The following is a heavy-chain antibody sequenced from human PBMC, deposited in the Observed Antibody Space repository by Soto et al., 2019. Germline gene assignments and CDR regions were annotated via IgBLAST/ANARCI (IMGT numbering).Heavy chain of an antibody. CDR2: ISAYNGNT. CDR1: GYTFTSYG. D-gene: IGHD3-3*01. Sequence: GASVKVSCKASGYTFTSYGISWVRQSPGQGLEWVGCISAYNGNTNYAQNLQGRVTMTTDTSTSTAYMELRSLRSDDTAVYYCARLRFLEWLPDAFDIWVQGTMVTVSS. CDR3: ARLRFLEWLPDAFDI. V-gene: IGHV1-18*04. J-gene: IGHJ3*02.